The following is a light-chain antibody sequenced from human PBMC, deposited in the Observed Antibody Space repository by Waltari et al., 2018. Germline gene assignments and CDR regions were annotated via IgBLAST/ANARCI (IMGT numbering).Light chain of an antibody. J-gene: IGKJ4*01. CDR1: LSVNWY. CDR3: QQRRNWPLT. Sequence: EIVLTPSPATLSLSLGERATPSCSASLSVNWYLSLYQQRPGQDPTLLFYDASNRANGMPPRRIGSGSERNFTLTISSLQPEDSAVYYCQQRRNWPLTFGGGTKVEIK. V-gene: IGKV3-11*02. CDR2: DAS.